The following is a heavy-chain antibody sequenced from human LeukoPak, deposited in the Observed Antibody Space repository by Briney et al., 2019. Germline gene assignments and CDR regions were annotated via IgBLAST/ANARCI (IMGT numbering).Heavy chain of an antibody. J-gene: IGHJ4*02. D-gene: IGHD5-12*01. CDR3: ARRKEELRDGGYVGGALGY. Sequence: PGGSLRLSCAASGFPFDSFWMHWVRQAPGKGLEWVAVISYDGSNKYYADSVKGRFTISRDNSKNTLYLQMNSLRAEDTAVYYCARRKEELRDGGYVGGALGYWGQGTLVTVSS. V-gene: IGHV3-30-3*01. CDR2: ISYDGSNK. CDR1: GFPFDSFW.